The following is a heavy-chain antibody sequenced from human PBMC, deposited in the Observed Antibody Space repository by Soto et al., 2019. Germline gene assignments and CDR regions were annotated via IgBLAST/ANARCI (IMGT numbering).Heavy chain of an antibody. D-gene: IGHD3-22*01. J-gene: IGHJ5*02. CDR1: GGSVSSGSYY. V-gene: IGHV4-61*01. CDR3: ARSPSSITMIVVVIPWFDP. CDR2: IYYSGST. Sequence: SDTLSLTCTVSGGSVSSGSYYWSWIRQPPGKGLEWIGYIYYSGSTNYNPSLKSRVTISVDTSKNQFSLKLSSVTAADTAVYYCARSPSSITMIVVVIPWFDPWGQGTLVTVSS.